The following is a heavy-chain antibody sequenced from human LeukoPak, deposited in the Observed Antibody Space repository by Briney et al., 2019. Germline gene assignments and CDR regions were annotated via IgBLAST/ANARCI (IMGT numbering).Heavy chain of an antibody. J-gene: IGHJ4*02. CDR1: GFTFKKYW. CDR3: AAVRNNTYYWVWDY. Sequence: PGESLRLSCAASGFTFKKYWMNWVRQVPGKGLECLGNIKEDGSETYYADSVKGRFTISRDSPKNLLFLQINSLRVEDTAVYYCAAVRNNTYYWVWDYWGQGTLVTVSS. V-gene: IGHV3-7*01. D-gene: IGHD1-26*01. CDR2: IKEDGSET.